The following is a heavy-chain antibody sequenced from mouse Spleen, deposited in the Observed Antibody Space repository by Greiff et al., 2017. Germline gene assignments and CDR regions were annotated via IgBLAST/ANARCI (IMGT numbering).Heavy chain of an antibody. CDR3: ARQNWDEYCDV. J-gene: IGHJ1*01. V-gene: IGHV5-9-3*01. Sequence: EVQGVESGGGLVKPGGSLKLSCAASGFTFSSYAMSWVRQTPEKRLEWVATISSGGSYTYYPDSVKGRFTISRDNAKNTLYLQMSSLRSEERDMYEGARQNWDEYCDVWGAGTTVTVSS. CDR2: ISSGGSYT. CDR1: GFTFSSYA. D-gene: IGHD4-1*01.